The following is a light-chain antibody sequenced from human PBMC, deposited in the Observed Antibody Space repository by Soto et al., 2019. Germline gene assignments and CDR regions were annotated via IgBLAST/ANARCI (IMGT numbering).Light chain of an antibody. J-gene: IGLJ3*02. Sequence: QSVLTQPRSVSGSPGQSVTISCTGTSSDVGGYNYVSWYQQHPGKAPKLMIYDVNKRPSGVPDRFSGSKSGNTASLTISGLQAEDEADYYCCSYAGSYIFVFGGGTKLTVL. CDR2: DVN. V-gene: IGLV2-11*01. CDR3: CSYAGSYIFV. CDR1: SSDVGGYNY.